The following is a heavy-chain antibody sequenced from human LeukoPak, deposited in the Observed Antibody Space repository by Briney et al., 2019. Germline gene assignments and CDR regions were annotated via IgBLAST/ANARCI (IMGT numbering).Heavy chain of an antibody. CDR1: GFTVSSNY. Sequence: GGSLRLSCAASGFTVSSNYMSWVRQAPGKGLEWVSGISWNSGSIGYADSVKGRFTISRDNAKNSLYLQMNSLRAEDTALYYCAKGAGDSSGYYRFDYWGQGTLVTVSS. CDR2: ISWNSGSI. V-gene: IGHV3-9*01. CDR3: AKGAGDSSGYYRFDY. D-gene: IGHD3-22*01. J-gene: IGHJ4*02.